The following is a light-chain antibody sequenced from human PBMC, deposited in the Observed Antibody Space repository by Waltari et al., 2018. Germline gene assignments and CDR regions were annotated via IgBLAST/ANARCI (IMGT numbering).Light chain of an antibody. CDR1: SGHSSYP. CDR3: QTGGFGIWV. J-gene: IGLJ3*02. V-gene: IGLV4-69*01. CDR2: VNSDGSH. Sequence: QLMLTQSPSASASLGASVRPTCTLSSGHSSYPIAWHQQQPEKGPRYLMKVNSDGSHIKGDGIPDRFSGSSSGAERYLTISSLQSEDEADYYCQTGGFGIWVFGGGTKLTVL.